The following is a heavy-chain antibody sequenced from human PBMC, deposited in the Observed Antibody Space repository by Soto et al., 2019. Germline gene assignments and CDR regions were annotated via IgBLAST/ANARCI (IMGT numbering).Heavy chain of an antibody. CDR1: GFSLSTSGVG. CDR3: AHANTDYYDSNGYIDY. J-gene: IGHJ4*02. CDR2: IYWDAEQ. D-gene: IGHD3-22*01. V-gene: IGHV2-5*02. Sequence: QITLKESGPTLVKPPQTLTMTCTFSGFSLSTSGVGVGWIRQPPGKALEWLAVIYWDAEQRYSPSLKSRLTITKYTSKNQVVRTMSNMDPVDTATYYCAHANTDYYDSNGYIDYWGQGTLVTVSS.